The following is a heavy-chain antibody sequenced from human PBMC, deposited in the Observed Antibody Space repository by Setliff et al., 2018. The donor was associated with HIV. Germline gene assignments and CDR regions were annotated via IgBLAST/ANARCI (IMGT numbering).Heavy chain of an antibody. CDR1: GYTFTDYY. Sequence: SGYTFTDYYMHWVQQAPGKGLEWMGRVDPEDGETIYAEKFQGRVXXXXEPSTDTAYMELSSLRSEDTAVYYXXKGTYYYDSSGSDYCXPGTLVTVSS. V-gene: IGHV1-69-2*01. D-gene: IGHD3-22*01. J-gene: IGHJ4*02. CDR2: VDPEDGET. CDR3: XKGTYYYDSSGSDY.